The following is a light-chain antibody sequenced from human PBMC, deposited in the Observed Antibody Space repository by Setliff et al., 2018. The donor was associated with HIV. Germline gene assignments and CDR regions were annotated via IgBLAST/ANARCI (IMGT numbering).Light chain of an antibody. CDR2: QAT. V-gene: IGLV2-23*02. J-gene: IGLJ1*01. CDR3: CSNTGSNTFV. Sequence: QSALAQPASVSGSPGQSITISCTGTSSDIGRYNLVSWYQQYPGKAPKLMIYQATKRPSGVSDRFSGSKSGNTASLTISRLQPEDEADYYCCSNTGSNTFVFGSGTKVTVL. CDR1: SSDIGRYNL.